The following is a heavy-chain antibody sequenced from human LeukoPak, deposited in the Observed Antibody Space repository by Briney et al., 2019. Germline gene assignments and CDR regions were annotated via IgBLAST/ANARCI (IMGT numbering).Heavy chain of an antibody. D-gene: IGHD3-22*01. V-gene: IGHV4-4*07. J-gene: IGHJ5*02. CDR1: GDSISSYY. CDR3: ARARSGYYYMGFDP. Sequence: PSETLSLTCTASGDSISSYYWSWIRQPAGQGLEWIGRIYTNGGTNYNPSPTSRVTMSVDTSKNQFSLKLGSVTAADTAVYYCARARSGYYYMGFDPWGQGTLVTVSS. CDR2: IYTNGGT.